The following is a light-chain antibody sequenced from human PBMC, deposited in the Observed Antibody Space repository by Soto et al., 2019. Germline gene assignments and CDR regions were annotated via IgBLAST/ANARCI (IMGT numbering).Light chain of an antibody. J-gene: IGLJ1*01. CDR2: EVS. Sequence: QSVLTQPASVSGSPGQSITISCTGTSSDVGNYIYVSWFQHHPGKAPKLTIYEVSNRPSGVSNRFSASKSGNTASLTISGLQAEDEADYYCSSYTSNNTPFVFGTGTKVTVL. CDR1: SSDVGNYIY. CDR3: SSYTSNNTPFV. V-gene: IGLV2-14*01.